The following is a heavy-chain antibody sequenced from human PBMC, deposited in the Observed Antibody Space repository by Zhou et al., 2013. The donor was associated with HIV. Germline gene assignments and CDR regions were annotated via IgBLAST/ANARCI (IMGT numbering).Heavy chain of an antibody. J-gene: IGHJ3*02. CDR2: IIPIFGTP. V-gene: IGHV1-69*13. CDR3: TRDREYQLPALRSDAFDI. CDR1: GGTFSNYA. Sequence: QVHLVQSGAEVKKPGSSVKVSCKASGGTFSNYAISWVRQAPGQGLEWMGRIIPIFGTPNYAQKFQGRVTITADEFTSTAYMELSSLRSEDTAVYYCTRDREYQLPALRSDAFDIWGQGTMVTVSS. D-gene: IGHD2-2*01.